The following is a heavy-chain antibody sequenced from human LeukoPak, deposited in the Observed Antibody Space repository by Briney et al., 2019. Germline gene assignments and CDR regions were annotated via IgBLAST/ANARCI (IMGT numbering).Heavy chain of an antibody. CDR2: IYYTGST. CDR3: DRAPYGGGLGDGFDI. V-gene: IGHV4-59*12. J-gene: IGHJ3*02. CDR1: GVSISNNY. D-gene: IGHD3-16*01. Sequence: SGTLTLTCAVSGVSISNNYRSWVRQAPGKGLEWIWNIYYTGSTYYNPSLKGRFTISVDKSKNQFYLQLNSLSAEDTAVYYYDRAPYGGGLGDGFDIWGQGTMVTVSS.